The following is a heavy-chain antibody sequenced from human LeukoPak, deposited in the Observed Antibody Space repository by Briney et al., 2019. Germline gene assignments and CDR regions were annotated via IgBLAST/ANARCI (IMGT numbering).Heavy chain of an antibody. D-gene: IGHD5-18*01. J-gene: IGHJ4*02. V-gene: IGHV3-23*01. CDR2: ISGGGGST. CDR3: AKDSGYSYGYYFDY. CDR1: GFTFSSYA. Sequence: GGSLRLSCAASGFTFSSYAMSWVRQAPGKGLEWVSVISGGGGSTYHADSVKGRFTISRDNSKNTLYLQMNSLRAEDTAVYYCAKDSGYSYGYYFDYWGQGTLVTVS.